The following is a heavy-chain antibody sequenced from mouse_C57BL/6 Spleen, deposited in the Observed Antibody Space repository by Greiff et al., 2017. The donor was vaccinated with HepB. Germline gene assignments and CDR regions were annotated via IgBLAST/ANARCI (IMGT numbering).Heavy chain of an antibody. Sequence: QVQLQQPGAELVRPGSSVKLSCKASGYTFTSYWMHWVKQRPIQGLEWIGNIDPSDSETHYNQKFKDKATLTVDKSSSTAYMQLSSLTSEDSAVYYCARDHGYYPYYYAMDYGGQGTSVTVSS. J-gene: IGHJ4*01. CDR1: GYTFTSYW. V-gene: IGHV1-52*01. D-gene: IGHD2-3*01. CDR2: IDPSDSET. CDR3: ARDHGYYPYYYAMDY.